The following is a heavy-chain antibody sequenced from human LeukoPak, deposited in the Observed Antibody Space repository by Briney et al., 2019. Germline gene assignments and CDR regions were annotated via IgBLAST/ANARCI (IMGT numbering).Heavy chain of an antibody. CDR1: GFTVSSNY. D-gene: IGHD5-24*01. CDR2: IYSGGST. V-gene: IGHV3-53*01. CDR3: ARAIEMATIKTPYYFDY. J-gene: IGHJ4*02. Sequence: PGGSLRLSCAASGFTVSSNYMSWVRQAPGKGLEWVSVIYSGGSTYYADSVKGRFTISRDNSKNTLYLQMNSLRAEDTAVYYCARAIEMATIKTPYYFDYWGQGTLVTVSS.